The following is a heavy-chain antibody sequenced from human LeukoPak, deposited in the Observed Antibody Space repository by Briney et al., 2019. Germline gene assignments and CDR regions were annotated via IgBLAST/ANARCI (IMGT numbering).Heavy chain of an antibody. D-gene: IGHD2-2*01. Sequence: GSLRLSCAASGFTFSSYAMSWVRQAPGKRLEWVSAISGSGGNTYYADSVKGRFTISRDNSKNTLYLQMNSLRAEDTAVYYCAKGDGSSTSCQNWGQGTLVTVSS. CDR2: ISGSGGNT. J-gene: IGHJ4*02. CDR3: AKGDGSSTSCQN. CDR1: GFTFSSYA. V-gene: IGHV3-23*01.